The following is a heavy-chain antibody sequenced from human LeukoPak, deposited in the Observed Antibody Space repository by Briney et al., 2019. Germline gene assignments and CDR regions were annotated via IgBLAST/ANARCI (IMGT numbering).Heavy chain of an antibody. CDR1: GYTFTGYY. Sequence: GASVKVSCKASGYTFTGYYMHWVRQAPGQGLEWMGWISAYNGNTNYAQKLQGRVTMTTDTSTSTAYMELRSLRSDDTAVYYCARDRYYGSGSYYPGVGGLYYFDYWGQGTLVTVSS. CDR3: ARDRYYGSGSYYPGVGGLYYFDY. CDR2: ISAYNGNT. D-gene: IGHD3-10*01. V-gene: IGHV1-18*04. J-gene: IGHJ4*02.